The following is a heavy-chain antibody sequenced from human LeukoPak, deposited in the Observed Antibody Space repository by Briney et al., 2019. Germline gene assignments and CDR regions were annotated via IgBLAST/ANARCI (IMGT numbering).Heavy chain of an antibody. CDR3: APREYSGTYSLPY. V-gene: IGHV3-23*01. D-gene: IGHD1-26*01. CDR1: GFTFSSYA. CDR2: IGGTGVRT. Sequence: GGSLRLSCASSGFTFSSYAMSWVRQAPGKGLEWVSTIGGTGVRTYYADSVKGRFTISRDNSKNTLYLQMNSLRAEDTAVYYCAPREYSGTYSLPYWGQGTLVTVSS. J-gene: IGHJ4*02.